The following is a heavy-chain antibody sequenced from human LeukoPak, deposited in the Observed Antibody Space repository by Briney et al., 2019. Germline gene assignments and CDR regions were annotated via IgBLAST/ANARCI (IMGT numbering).Heavy chain of an antibody. V-gene: IGHV4-39*01. CDR3: VRQYPYYDFWSGYYFDF. CDR2: IYYSGDT. D-gene: IGHD3-3*01. Sequence: SETLSLTCTVSGGSIRSSSYYWGWIRPPPGKGLEWIGSIYYSGDTSYNPSLKSRVTISVDTSKNQFSLKLSSVTAADTAVYYCVRQYPYYDFWSGYYFDFWGQGTLVTVSS. J-gene: IGHJ4*02. CDR1: GGSIRSSSYY.